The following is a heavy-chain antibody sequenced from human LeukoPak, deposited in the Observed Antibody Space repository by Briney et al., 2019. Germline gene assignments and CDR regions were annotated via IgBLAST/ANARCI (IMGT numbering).Heavy chain of an antibody. CDR1: GGSISSSNW. D-gene: IGHD5-24*01. CDR2: IYHSGST. V-gene: IGHV4-4*02. Sequence: SETLSLTCAVSGGSISSSNWWSWVRQPPGKGLEWIGEIYHSGSTNYNPSLKSRVTISVDKSKNQFSLKLSSVTAADTAVYYCAREGNHGPYYFDYWGQGTLVTVSS. CDR3: AREGNHGPYYFDY. J-gene: IGHJ4*02.